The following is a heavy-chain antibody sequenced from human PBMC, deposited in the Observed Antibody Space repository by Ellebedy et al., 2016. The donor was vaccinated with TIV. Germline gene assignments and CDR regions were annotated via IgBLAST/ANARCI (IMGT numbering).Heavy chain of an antibody. V-gene: IGHV1-18*01. CDR1: GYTFTSYG. CDR3: ASLRAVTTPFDY. J-gene: IGHJ4*02. CDR2: ISVYNGNT. D-gene: IGHD4-17*01. Sequence: ASVKVSCKASGYTFTSYGISWVRQAPGQGLEWMGWISVYNGNTNYAQNLQGRVTMTTDTSTSTAYMELSSLRSEDTAVYYCASLRAVTTPFDYWGQGTLVTVSS.